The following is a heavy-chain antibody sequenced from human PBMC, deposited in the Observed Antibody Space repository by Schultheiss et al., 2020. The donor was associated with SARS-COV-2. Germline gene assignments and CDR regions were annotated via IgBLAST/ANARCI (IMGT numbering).Heavy chain of an antibody. CDR2: INSDGSST. Sequence: GGSLRLSCAASGFTFSSYSMNWVRQAPGKGLVWVSRINSDGSSTSYADSVKGRFTISRDNAKNSLYLQMNSLRAEDTAVYYCARDRSSTYYGMDVWGQGTTVTVSS. V-gene: IGHV3-74*01. CDR3: ARDRSSTYYGMDV. J-gene: IGHJ6*02. CDR1: GFTFSSYS. D-gene: IGHD2-2*01.